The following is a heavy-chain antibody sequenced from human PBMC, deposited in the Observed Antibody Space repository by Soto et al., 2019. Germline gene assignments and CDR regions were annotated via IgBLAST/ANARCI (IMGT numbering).Heavy chain of an antibody. CDR1: GLTFNTYA. CDR3: AGPLGVGATTEYFQH. Sequence: EVQLLESGGGLVKPGGSLKLSCAASGLTFNTYAMNWVRQAPGKGLEWVSGISGSGGNTYYGDSVKGLFTISKDNSKNTLYPQMPSLRAEDTAVYYIAGPLGVGATTEYFQHWGQGTLVTVSS. D-gene: IGHD1-26*01. J-gene: IGHJ1*01. V-gene: IGHV3-23*01. CDR2: ISGSGGNT.